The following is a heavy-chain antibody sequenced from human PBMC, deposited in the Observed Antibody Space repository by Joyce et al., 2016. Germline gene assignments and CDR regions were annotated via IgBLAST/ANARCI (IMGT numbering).Heavy chain of an antibody. CDR1: GDSMTDHY. CDR2: IYYTGNT. CDR3: AKDFPRGGMSD. Sequence: QVQLQESGPGLVKPSETLSLTCTVSGDSMTDHYWNWIRQSPGKGLEWIGYIYYTGNTSYNPSLKSRVIMSVDTSKNQFSLKLRSVTAADTAVYYCAKDFPRGGMSDWGQGTLVTVSS. V-gene: IGHV4-59*11. J-gene: IGHJ4*02. D-gene: IGHD2-15*01.